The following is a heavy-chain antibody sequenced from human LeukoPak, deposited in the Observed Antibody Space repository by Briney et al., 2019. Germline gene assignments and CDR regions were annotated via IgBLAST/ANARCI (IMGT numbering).Heavy chain of an antibody. CDR1: GSTFSSYA. D-gene: IGHD3-10*01. J-gene: IGHJ6*01. CDR3: AKSVLRWFGDYRLNPDYYGMAV. Sequence: FRPPSAAPGSTFSSYAISWFRHAPRKGLGWVSIILGRGGRTSYADSMKGRLTISRDTSKNTPYLQLHRLRAADTAVTYCAKSVLRWFGDYRLNPDYYGMAVWGQGTTVS. V-gene: IGHV3-23*01. CDR2: ILGRGGRT.